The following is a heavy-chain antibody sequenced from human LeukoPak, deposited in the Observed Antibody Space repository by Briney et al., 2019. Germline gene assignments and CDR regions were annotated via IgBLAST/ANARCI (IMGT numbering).Heavy chain of an antibody. Sequence: GGSLRLSCALSVFTLTVNYITTVPQAPGHQVEWVSSIYSAGATHYAESVKGRFTISRDNSKNTLYLQMNSLRAEDMAVYYCVRDRRYDSDQPKAFDYWGQGTLVTVSS. D-gene: IGHD6-19*01. CDR2: IYSAGAT. CDR1: VFTLTVNY. V-gene: IGHV3-53*01. CDR3: VRDRRYDSDQPKAFDY. J-gene: IGHJ4*02.